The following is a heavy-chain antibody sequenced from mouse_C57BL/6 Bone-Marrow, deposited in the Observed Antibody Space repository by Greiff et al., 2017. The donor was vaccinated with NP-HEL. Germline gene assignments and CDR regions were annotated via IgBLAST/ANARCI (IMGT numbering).Heavy chain of an antibody. J-gene: IGHJ1*03. CDR1: EYEFPSHD. CDR3: ARLNYYGSSDWYCDV. D-gene: IGHD1-1*01. Sequence: EVMLVESGGGLVQPGESLKLSCESNEYEFPSHDMSWVRKTPEKRLELVAALNSDGGSTYYPDTMESRFIISRDNTKKTLYLQMSSLRSEDTALYYCARLNYYGSSDWYCDVWGTGTTVTVSS. V-gene: IGHV5-2*01. CDR2: LNSDGGST.